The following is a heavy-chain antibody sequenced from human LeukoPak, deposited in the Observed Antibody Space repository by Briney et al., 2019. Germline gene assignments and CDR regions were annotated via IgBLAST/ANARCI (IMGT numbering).Heavy chain of an antibody. J-gene: IGHJ5*02. Sequence: TSSETLSLTCAVYGGSFSGYYWSWIRQPPGKGLEWIGEINHSGSTNYNPSLKSRVTISVDTSKNQFSLKLSSVTAADTAVYYCARGSWHWFDPWGQGTLVTVSS. D-gene: IGHD6-13*01. V-gene: IGHV4-34*01. CDR2: INHSGST. CDR1: GGSFSGYY. CDR3: ARGSWHWFDP.